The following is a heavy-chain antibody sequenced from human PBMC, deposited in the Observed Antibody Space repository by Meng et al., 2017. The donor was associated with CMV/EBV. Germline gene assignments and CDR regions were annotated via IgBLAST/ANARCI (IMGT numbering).Heavy chain of an antibody. D-gene: IGHD3-3*01. CDR3: ARGLGTLRFLEWLPLDFDY. Sequence: GESLKISCAASGFTFSSYSMNWVRQAPGKGLEWVSSISSSSSYIYYADFVKGRFTISRDNSKNTLYLQMNSLRAEDTAVYYCARGLGTLRFLEWLPLDFDYWGQGTLVTVSS. J-gene: IGHJ4*02. CDR2: ISSSSSYI. V-gene: IGHV3-21*01. CDR1: GFTFSSYS.